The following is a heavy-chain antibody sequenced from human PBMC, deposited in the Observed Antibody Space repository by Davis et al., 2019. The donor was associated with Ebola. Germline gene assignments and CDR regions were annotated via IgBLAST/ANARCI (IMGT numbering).Heavy chain of an antibody. CDR3: ATYRHDYYYYGMDV. V-gene: IGHV3-66*01. J-gene: IGHJ6*02. CDR1: GFTVSSNY. Sequence: GGSLRLSCAASGFTVSSNYMSWVRQAPGKGLEWVSVINSGGTTHYADSVKGRFTISRDNSKNTLYLQMNSLRVEDTAVYYCATYRHDYYYYGMDVWGQGTTVTVSS. CDR2: INSGGTT. D-gene: IGHD4-11*01.